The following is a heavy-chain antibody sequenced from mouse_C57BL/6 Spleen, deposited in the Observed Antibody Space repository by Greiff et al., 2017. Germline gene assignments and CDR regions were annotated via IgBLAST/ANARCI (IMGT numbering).Heavy chain of an antibody. V-gene: IGHV5-4*01. CDR2: ISDGGSYT. Sequence: EVKLVESGGGLVKPGGSLKLSCAASGFTFSSYAMSWVRQTPEKRLEWVATISDGGSYTYYPDNVKGRFTISRDNAKNNLYLQMSHLKSEDTAMYYCAIDDYYAMDYWGQGTSVTVSS. J-gene: IGHJ4*01. CDR3: AIDDYYAMDY. CDR1: GFTFSSYA.